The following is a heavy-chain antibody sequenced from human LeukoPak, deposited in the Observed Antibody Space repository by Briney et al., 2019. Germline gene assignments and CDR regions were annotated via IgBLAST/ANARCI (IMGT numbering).Heavy chain of an antibody. Sequence: SETLSLTCTVSGGSISSYYWSWIRQPAGEGLEWIGRIYTSGSTNYNPSLKSRVSMSVDTSKNQCTLKLSSVTAADTAGYYCARVGDYALQDWRQGTLVTVSS. V-gene: IGHV4-4*07. D-gene: IGHD3-16*01. J-gene: IGHJ4*02. CDR3: ARVGDYALQD. CDR1: GGSISSYY. CDR2: IYTSGST.